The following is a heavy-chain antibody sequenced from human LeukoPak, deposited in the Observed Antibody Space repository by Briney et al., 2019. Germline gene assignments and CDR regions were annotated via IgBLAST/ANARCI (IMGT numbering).Heavy chain of an antibody. D-gene: IGHD4-17*01. J-gene: IGHJ4*02. V-gene: IGHV5-51*01. CDR2: IYPGDSDT. CDR1: GYSFPNYS. Sequence: GESLKISCKGSGYSFPNYSIAWVRQMPGKGLERMGIIYPGDSDTRYSPSFQGQVTISADKSISTAYLQWTSLKASDTAVYYCARPRGYGDYPFDSWGQGTLVTVSS. CDR3: ARPRGYGDYPFDS.